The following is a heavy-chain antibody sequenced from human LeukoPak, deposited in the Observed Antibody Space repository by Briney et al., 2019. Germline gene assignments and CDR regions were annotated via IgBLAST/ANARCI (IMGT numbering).Heavy chain of an antibody. CDR3: ARGVGYCTNDVCFYYYYYYMDV. V-gene: IGHV4-39*07. Sequence: PSETLSLTCTVSDGSISISSYSWGWIRQPPGQGLEWIGNIYYSGSTYYNPSLKSRVTISVDTSKNQFSLKLSSVTAADTAVYYCARGVGYCTNDVCFYYYYYYMDVWGKGTTVTVSS. D-gene: IGHD2-8*01. CDR1: DGSISISSYS. CDR2: IYYSGST. J-gene: IGHJ6*03.